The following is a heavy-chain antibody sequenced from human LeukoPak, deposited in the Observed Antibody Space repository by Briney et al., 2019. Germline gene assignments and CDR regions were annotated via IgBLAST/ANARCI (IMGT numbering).Heavy chain of an antibody. CDR2: ISGSGSST. J-gene: IGHJ4*02. CDR1: VFTFSSYA. CDR3: AKTDGALFDY. D-gene: IGHD1-26*01. Sequence: GGSLRLSRAASVFTFSSYALSWVRQAPGKGVEWVSAISGSGSSTYYADTVKCRFTITRDNSENTLYLQMNSVRAEDTDVYYCAKTDGALFDYWGQGTLVTVSS. V-gene: IGHV3-23*01.